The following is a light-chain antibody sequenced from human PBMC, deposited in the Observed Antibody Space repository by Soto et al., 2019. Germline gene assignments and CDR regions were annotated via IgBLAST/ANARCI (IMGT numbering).Light chain of an antibody. CDR3: QHFLTYPLT. J-gene: IGKJ4*01. V-gene: IGKV1-5*03. CDR2: EAS. Sequence: DIQMTQSPSTLSATVGDRITITCRASQRISSWLAWYQQKPGKAPKLLIYEASILQSGVPSRFSGSGSGTEFTLTISGLQADDFATYYCQHFLTYPLTFGGGTKVDI. CDR1: QRISSW.